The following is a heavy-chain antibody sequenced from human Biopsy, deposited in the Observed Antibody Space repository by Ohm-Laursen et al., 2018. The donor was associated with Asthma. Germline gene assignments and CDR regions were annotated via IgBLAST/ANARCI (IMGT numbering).Heavy chain of an antibody. Sequence: SDTLSLTCSVSGASITSSAYYWGWIRQPPGKGLEWIGSMYYGETTYYSPSLKSRVTISVDTSKNQFSLILSSVTAADTAVYHCAGHDHRWDTYTDFWGQGTLVTVSS. CDR3: AGHDHRWDTYTDF. CDR2: MYYGETT. V-gene: IGHV4-39*01. J-gene: IGHJ4*02. CDR1: GASITSSAYY. D-gene: IGHD2-2*02.